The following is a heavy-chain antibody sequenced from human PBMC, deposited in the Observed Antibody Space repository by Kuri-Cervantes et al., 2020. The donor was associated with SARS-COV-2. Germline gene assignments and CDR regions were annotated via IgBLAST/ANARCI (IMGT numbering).Heavy chain of an antibody. V-gene: IGHV3-74*01. CDR2: TNTDGSST. CDR3: ARAFLRGGSDY. Sequence: GESLKISCAASGFTFSSYSMNWVRQAPGRGLVWVSLTNTDGSSTSYADSVKGRFTISRDNAKNTLYLQMNSLRAEDTAVYYCARAFLRGGSDYWGQGTLVTVSS. D-gene: IGHD1-26*01. J-gene: IGHJ4*02. CDR1: GFTFSSYS.